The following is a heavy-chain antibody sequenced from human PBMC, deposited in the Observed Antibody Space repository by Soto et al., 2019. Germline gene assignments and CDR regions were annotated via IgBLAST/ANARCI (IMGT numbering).Heavy chain of an antibody. Sequence: EVQLVESGGGLVKPGGSLRLSCAASGFTFSKAWMTWVRQAPGKGLEWVGRIKSKADGGTIDYAAPVKGRFTLSRDVSSLTPYLEMNSLKPAARALYSLTATYSYSSSLYVDYGGQGALVSVSS. CDR2: IKSKADGGTI. J-gene: IGHJ4*02. D-gene: IGHD6-19*01. CDR3: TATYSYSSSLYVDY. CDR1: GFTFSKAW. V-gene: IGHV3-15*01.